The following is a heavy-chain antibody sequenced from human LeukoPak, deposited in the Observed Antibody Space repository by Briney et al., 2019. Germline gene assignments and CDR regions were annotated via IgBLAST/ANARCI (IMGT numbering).Heavy chain of an antibody. CDR3: ARERYDYGGNYYYYGMDV. V-gene: IGHV1-69*01. CDR2: IIPIFGTA. Sequence: GASVKVSCKASGGTFSRFTISWVRQAPGQGFEWMGGIIPIFGTANYAQKFQGRVTITADESTSTAYMELSSLRSEDTAVYYCARERYDYGGNYYYYGMDVWGQGTTVTVSS. D-gene: IGHD4-23*01. J-gene: IGHJ6*02. CDR1: GGTFSRFT.